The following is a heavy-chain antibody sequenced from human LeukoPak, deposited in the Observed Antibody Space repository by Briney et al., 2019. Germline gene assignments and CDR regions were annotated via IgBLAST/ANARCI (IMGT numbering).Heavy chain of an antibody. Sequence: GGSLRLSCSASGFTFSSFAMHWVRQAPGEGLESVSLISSNGDNTYYADSVKGRFTISRDNSKNTLYLQMNSLRAEDTAVYHCAKDLRTGLVVIGFDYWGQGTLVTVSS. D-gene: IGHD3-22*01. CDR1: GFTFSSFA. V-gene: IGHV3-64*04. CDR2: ISSNGDNT. J-gene: IGHJ4*02. CDR3: AKDLRTGLVVIGFDY.